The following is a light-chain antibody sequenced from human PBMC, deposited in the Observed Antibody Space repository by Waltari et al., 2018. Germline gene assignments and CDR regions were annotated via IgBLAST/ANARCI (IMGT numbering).Light chain of an antibody. CDR1: SGHSNEA. J-gene: IGLJ2*01. CDR3: ETGGFGIWR. CDR2: VNSDGSE. Sequence: QLILNQSPSASASLGASVKLSCTLSSGHSNEALGWTQRQPEKGPRYLMKVNSDGSEIKGDGIPDRCSGSSSGADRYLTVSSLQSEDEADYYCETGGFGIWRFGGGTKLTVL. V-gene: IGLV4-69*01.